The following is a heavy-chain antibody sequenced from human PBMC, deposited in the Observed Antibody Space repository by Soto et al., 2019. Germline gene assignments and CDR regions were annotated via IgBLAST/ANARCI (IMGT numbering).Heavy chain of an antibody. J-gene: IGHJ6*02. CDR1: GFTFSSYG. CDR2: ISYDGSNK. V-gene: IGHV3-30*18. Sequence: QVQLVESGGGVVQPGRSLRLSCAASGFTFSSYGMHWVRQAPGKGLEWVAVISYDGSNKYYADSVKGRFTISRDNSKSPMYLQMNSLRAEDTAVYYCAKGVGWQGWSGGSRGYYGMDVWGQGTTVTVSS. CDR3: AKGVGWQGWSGGSRGYYGMDV. D-gene: IGHD2-15*01.